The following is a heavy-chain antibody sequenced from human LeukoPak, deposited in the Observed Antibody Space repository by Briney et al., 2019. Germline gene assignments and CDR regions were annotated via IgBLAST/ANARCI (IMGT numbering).Heavy chain of an antibody. D-gene: IGHD3-10*01. Sequence: SVKVSCKTSGGTFNNSAISWVRQAPGQGLEWMGGIIPIFGTANYAQKFQGRVTITADESTSTAYMELSSLRSEDTAVYYCAMLPNYYGSGSYFDPWGQGTLVTVSS. J-gene: IGHJ5*02. CDR2: IIPIFGTA. V-gene: IGHV1-69*13. CDR1: GGTFNNSA. CDR3: AMLPNYYGSGSYFDP.